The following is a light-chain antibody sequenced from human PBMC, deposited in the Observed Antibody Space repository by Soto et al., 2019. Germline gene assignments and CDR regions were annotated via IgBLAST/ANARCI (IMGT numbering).Light chain of an antibody. V-gene: IGLV2-14*01. CDR2: DVS. CDR3: TSNTSYSPPNYV. J-gene: IGLJ1*01. CDR1: SREVGGYNY. Sequence: VRTHPAAVFPCPCRDITCCFTGDSREVGGYNYVSWYQQHPGKAPKLMIYDVSNRPSGVSNRFSGSKSGNTASLTISGLQAEDVVDYDSTSNTSYSPPNYVVRPRT.